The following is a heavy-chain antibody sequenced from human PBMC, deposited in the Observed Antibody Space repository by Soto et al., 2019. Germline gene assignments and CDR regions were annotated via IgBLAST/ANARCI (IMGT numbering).Heavy chain of an antibody. Sequence: QVQLVESGGGVVQPGRSLRLSCAVSGFTFSSYGMHWVRQAPGKGLEWVAIIWYDGSKKYNADSVKGRFTISRDNSKNTLYLQMNSLRAEDTAVYYCARDFRGFGELIDYWGQGTLVTVSS. V-gene: IGHV3-33*01. CDR3: ARDFRGFGELIDY. CDR2: IWYDGSKK. J-gene: IGHJ4*02. D-gene: IGHD3-10*01. CDR1: GFTFSSYG.